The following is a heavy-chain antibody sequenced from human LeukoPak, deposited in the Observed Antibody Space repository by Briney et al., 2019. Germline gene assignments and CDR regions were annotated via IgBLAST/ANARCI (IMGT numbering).Heavy chain of an antibody. J-gene: IGHJ6*02. CDR1: GFTFSSYS. CDR3: ARPHIVVVTAIPGYYGMDV. Sequence: GGSLRLSCAASGFTFSSYSMNWVRQAPGKGLEWVSSISSSSSYIYYADSVKGRFTISRDNAKNSLYPQMNSLRAEDTAVYYCARPHIVVVTAIPGYYGMDVWGQGTTVTVSS. CDR2: ISSSSSYI. D-gene: IGHD2-21*02. V-gene: IGHV3-21*01.